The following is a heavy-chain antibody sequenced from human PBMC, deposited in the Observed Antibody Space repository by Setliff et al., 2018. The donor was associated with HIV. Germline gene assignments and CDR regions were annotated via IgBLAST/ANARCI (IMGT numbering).Heavy chain of an antibody. Sequence: ASVKVSCKASGYTFTDYYIHWVRQAPGQGLEWMGWINSASGGTNYAQNFQGRVTVTRDTSINTAYVELNSLKSDDTTVYYCARDYLHVFDIWGQGTMVTVSS. CDR2: INSASGGT. CDR3: ARDYLHVFDI. V-gene: IGHV1-2*02. CDR1: GYTFTDYY. J-gene: IGHJ3*02.